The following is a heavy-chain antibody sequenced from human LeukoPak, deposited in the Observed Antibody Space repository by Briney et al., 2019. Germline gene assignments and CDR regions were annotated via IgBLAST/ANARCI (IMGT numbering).Heavy chain of an antibody. CDR2: ISAYNGNT. Sequence: ASVKVSCKAPGYTFTSYGISWVRQAPGQGLEWMGWISAYNGNTNYAQKLQGRVTMTTDTSTSTAYMELRSLRSDDTAVYYCARIGSGSSTSWRYYYYYYGMDVWGQGTTVTVSS. D-gene: IGHD2-2*01. J-gene: IGHJ6*02. CDR1: GYTFTSYG. V-gene: IGHV1-18*01. CDR3: ARIGSGSSTSWRYYYYYYGMDV.